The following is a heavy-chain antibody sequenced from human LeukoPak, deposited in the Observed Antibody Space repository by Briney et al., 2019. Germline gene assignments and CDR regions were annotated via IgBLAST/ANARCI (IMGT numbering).Heavy chain of an antibody. Sequence: GASVKVSGKASGYTFTGYYMHWVRQAPGQGLEWMGWINPNSGGTNYAQKFQGRVTMTRDTSISTAYMELSRLRSDDTAVYYCARVPYSSGWYGGSGYFDYWGQGTLVTVSS. CDR3: ARVPYSSGWYGGSGYFDY. J-gene: IGHJ4*02. V-gene: IGHV1-2*02. CDR1: GYTFTGYY. D-gene: IGHD6-19*01. CDR2: INPNSGGT.